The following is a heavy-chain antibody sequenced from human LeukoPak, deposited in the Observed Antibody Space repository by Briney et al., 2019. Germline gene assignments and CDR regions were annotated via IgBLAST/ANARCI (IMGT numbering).Heavy chain of an antibody. D-gene: IGHD2-2*01. CDR1: GFTFSSYG. CDR3: AKDRGSGYCSSTSCFSFDY. V-gene: IGHV3-30*18. J-gene: IGHJ4*02. Sequence: PARSLRLSCAASGFTFSSYGMHWVRQAPGKGLEWVAVISYDGSNKYYADSVKGRFTISRDNSKNTLYLQMNSLRADDTAVYYCAKDRGSGYCSSTSCFSFDYWGQGTLVTVSS. CDR2: ISYDGSNK.